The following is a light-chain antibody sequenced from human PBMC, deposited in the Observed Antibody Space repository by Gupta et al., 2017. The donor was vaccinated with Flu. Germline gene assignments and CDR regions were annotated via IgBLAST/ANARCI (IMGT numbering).Light chain of an antibody. CDR2: GAS. Sequence: ASLYLSSGERAARSSGTSQSMKSDYIDWYQQRQEQAPRLLIYGASNRATGFPGRFSGSGCGTEFTLTITRPEREDFAVYYCHHDCHSLWTFGQGTMVEVK. CDR1: QSMKSDY. J-gene: IGKJ1*01. CDR3: HHDCHSLWT. V-gene: IGKV3D-7*01.